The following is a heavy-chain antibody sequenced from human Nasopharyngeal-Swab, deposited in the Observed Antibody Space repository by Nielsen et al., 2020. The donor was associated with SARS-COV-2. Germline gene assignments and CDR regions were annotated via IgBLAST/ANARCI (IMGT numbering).Heavy chain of an antibody. D-gene: IGHD3-22*01. V-gene: IGHV3-9*01. CDR3: AKDNNPYYYDSSGYAIDI. CDR2: ISWNSGST. J-gene: IGHJ3*02. Sequence: WIRQPPGKGLEWVSGISWNSGSTGYADSVKGRFTISRDNAKNSLYLQMNSLRAEDTALYYCAKDNNPYYYDSSGYAIDIWGQGTTVTVSS.